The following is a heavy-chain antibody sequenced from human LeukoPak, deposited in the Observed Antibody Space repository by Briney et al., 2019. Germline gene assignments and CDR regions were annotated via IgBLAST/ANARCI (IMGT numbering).Heavy chain of an antibody. D-gene: IGHD6-19*01. CDR2: VNHSGST. CDR1: GGSFSGYY. Sequence: ASETLSLTCAVYGGSFSGYYWSWIRQTPGKGLEWIGEVNHSGSTNYNPSLKGRVTISVDTSKNQFSLKLSSVTAADTAVYYCARVVRGTVAGTTEGFDPWGQGTLVTVSS. CDR3: ARVVRGTVAGTTEGFDP. J-gene: IGHJ5*02. V-gene: IGHV4-34*01.